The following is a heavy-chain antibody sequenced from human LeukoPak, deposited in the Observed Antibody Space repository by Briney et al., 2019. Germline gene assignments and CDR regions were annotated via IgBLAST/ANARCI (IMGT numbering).Heavy chain of an antibody. CDR3: ACTRNYDFWSGYRHYYGMDV. D-gene: IGHD3-3*01. CDR1: GGSFSGYY. V-gene: IGHV4-34*01. Sequence: PSETPSLTCAVYGGSFSGYYWSWIRQPPGKGLEWIGEINHSGSTNYNPSLKSRVTISVDTSKNQFSLKLSSVTAADTAVYYCACTRNYDFWSGYRHYYGMDVWGQGTTVTVSS. CDR2: INHSGST. J-gene: IGHJ6*02.